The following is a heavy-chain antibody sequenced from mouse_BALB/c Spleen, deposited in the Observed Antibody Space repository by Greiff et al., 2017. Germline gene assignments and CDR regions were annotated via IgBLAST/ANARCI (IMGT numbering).Heavy chain of an antibody. CDR3: ARQDYGLYYAMDY. J-gene: IGHJ4*01. CDR1: GFAFSSYD. V-gene: IGHV5-12-1*01. CDR2: ISSGGGST. Sequence: EVQLQESGGGLVKPGGSLKLSCAASGFAFSSYDMSWVRQTPEKRLEWVAYISSGGGSTYYPDTVKGRFTISRDNAKNTLYLQMSSLKSEDTAMYYCARQDYGLYYAMDYWGQGTSVTVSS. D-gene: IGHD1-1*02.